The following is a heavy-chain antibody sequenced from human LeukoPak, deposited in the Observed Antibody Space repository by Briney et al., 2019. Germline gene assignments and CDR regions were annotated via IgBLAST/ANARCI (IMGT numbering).Heavy chain of an antibody. D-gene: IGHD6-13*01. CDR2: IYSGGST. V-gene: IGHV3-66*01. J-gene: IGHJ4*02. Sequence: GGSLRLSCAASGFTVSSNYMSWVRQAPGKELQGVSVIYSGGSTYYADSVTGRFTISRDNSKNTLYLQMNSLRAEDTAVYYCARDSSRGGADYWGQGTLVTVSS. CDR3: ARDSSRGGADY. CDR1: GFTVSSNY.